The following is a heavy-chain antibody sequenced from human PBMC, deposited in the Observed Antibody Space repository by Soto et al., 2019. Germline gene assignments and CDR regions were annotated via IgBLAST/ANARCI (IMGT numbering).Heavy chain of an antibody. CDR3: AGRCDGTNCLAHFDY. CDR1: GGTFNNYV. Sequence: SVKVSCKASGGTFNNYVINWVRQAPGQGFEWMAGIIPIFGTPNYAQKFQGRVTITADKSTSTAYMELNSLRSEDTAVYYCAGRCDGTNCLAHFDYWGQGTLVTVSS. V-gene: IGHV1-69*06. J-gene: IGHJ4*02. CDR2: IIPIFGTP. D-gene: IGHD2-2*01.